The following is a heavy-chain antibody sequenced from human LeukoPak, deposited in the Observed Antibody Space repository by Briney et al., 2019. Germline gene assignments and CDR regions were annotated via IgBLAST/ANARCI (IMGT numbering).Heavy chain of an antibody. CDR2: ISSSSSYI. V-gene: IGHV3-21*01. D-gene: IGHD2-15*01. J-gene: IGHJ4*02. CDR3: ARVMGWYQTYFDY. CDR1: GFTFSSYS. Sequence: GSLRLSCAASGFTFSSYSMNWVRQAPGKGLEWVSSISSSSSYIYYADSVKGRFTISRDNAKNSLYLQMNSLRAEDTAVYYCARVMGWYQTYFDYWGQGTLVTVSS.